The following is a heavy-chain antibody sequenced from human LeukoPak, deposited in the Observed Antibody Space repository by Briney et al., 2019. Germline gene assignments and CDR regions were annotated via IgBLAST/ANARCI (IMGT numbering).Heavy chain of an antibody. Sequence: SSVTVSCKASGYTFTGYYIHWVRQAPGQGVDWMGWINPNSGGTNFAQELQGRVTLTRGTSISTASMELSRLRSDDTAAYYCARDPYYDSSGYTYFDHWGQGTLVTVSS. CDR3: ARDPYYDSSGYTYFDH. CDR1: GYTFTGYY. CDR2: INPNSGGT. V-gene: IGHV1-2*02. J-gene: IGHJ4*02. D-gene: IGHD3-22*01.